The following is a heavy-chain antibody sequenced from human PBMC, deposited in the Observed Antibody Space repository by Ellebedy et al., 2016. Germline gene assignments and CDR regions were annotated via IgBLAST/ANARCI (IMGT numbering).Heavy chain of an antibody. V-gene: IGHV4-59*11. Sequence: GSLRLSXAASGFTFSDHYMDWVRQAPGKGLEWIGSIYEGLSVKTNYNPSLQSRVTLALDTSKNQFSLRLTSVTAADTALYYCARSFSASDDFDFWGPGTVVAVSS. J-gene: IGHJ4*02. D-gene: IGHD1-26*01. CDR2: IYEGLSVKT. CDR3: ARSFSASDDFDF. CDR1: GFTFSDHY.